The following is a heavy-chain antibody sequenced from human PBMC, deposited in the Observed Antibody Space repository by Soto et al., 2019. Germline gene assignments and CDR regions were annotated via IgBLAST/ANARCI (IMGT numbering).Heavy chain of an antibody. Sequence: QVQLVESGGGVVQPGRSLRLSCAASGFTFSSYAMHWVRQAPGKGLEWVAVISYDGSNKYYADSVKGRFTISRDNSKNTLYLQMNSLRAEDTAVYYCARDYTTVFGGMDVWGQGTTVTVSS. V-gene: IGHV3-30-3*01. CDR3: ARDYTTVFGGMDV. CDR2: ISYDGSNK. J-gene: IGHJ6*02. CDR1: GFTFSSYA. D-gene: IGHD3-16*01.